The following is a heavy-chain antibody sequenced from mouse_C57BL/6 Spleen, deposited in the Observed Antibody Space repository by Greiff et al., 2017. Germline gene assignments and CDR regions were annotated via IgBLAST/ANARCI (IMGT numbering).Heavy chain of an antibody. CDR2: IDPETGGT. J-gene: IGHJ2*01. CDR1: GYTFTDYE. V-gene: IGHV1-15*01. CDR3: TRWGGDY. Sequence: VQGVESGAELVRPGASVTLSCKASGYTFTDYEMHWVKQTPVHGLEWIGAIDPETGGTAYNQKFKGKAILTADKSSSTAYMELRSLTSEDSAVYYCTRWGGDYWGQGTTLTVSS.